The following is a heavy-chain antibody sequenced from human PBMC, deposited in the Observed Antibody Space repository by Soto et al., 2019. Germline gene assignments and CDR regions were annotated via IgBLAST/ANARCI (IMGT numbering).Heavy chain of an antibody. CDR3: ATERGHRGAYDS. D-gene: IGHD1-26*01. V-gene: IGHV3-23*01. CDR2: ISNSGGNT. J-gene: IGHJ5*01. Sequence: EVQLLESGGGLVEPGGSLRLSCAASGFIFSSYGMNWVRQAPGKGLDWVSAISNSGGNTYYSDSVKGRFTISRDNSKNTLYLQMNSLRAEDTAVYYCATERGHRGAYDSWGQGTLVTVSS. CDR1: GFIFSSYG.